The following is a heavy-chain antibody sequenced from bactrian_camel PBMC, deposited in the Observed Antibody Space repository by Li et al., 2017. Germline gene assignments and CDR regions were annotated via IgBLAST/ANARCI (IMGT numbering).Heavy chain of an antibody. CDR3: AADFWLASNDHSLGVMTSPPRY. CDR1: GATYVMYC. CDR2: LVGGSGR. J-gene: IGHJ4*01. Sequence: QVQLVESGGGSVQAGGSLRLSCVGSGATYVMYCMAWFRQAPGKEREWVAGLVGGSGRNYADSVKGRFTIFKDYTENTLNLEMLSLQPEDTAMYYCAADFWLASNDHSLGVMTSPPRYWSQGTQVTVS. V-gene: IGHV3S53*01. D-gene: IGHD3*01.